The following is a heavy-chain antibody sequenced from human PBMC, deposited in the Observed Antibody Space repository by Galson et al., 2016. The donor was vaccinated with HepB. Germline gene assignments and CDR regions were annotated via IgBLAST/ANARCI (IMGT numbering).Heavy chain of an antibody. CDR2: IYPGDSDT. V-gene: IGHV5-51*01. CDR3: ARRGPDGGSGF. J-gene: IGHJ4*02. D-gene: IGHD4-23*01. Sequence: QSGAEVKEAGDSLRISCETFGYSFTSLWIAWVRQRPGKGLEWMGTIYPGDSDTKYSPSFRGQVIISADKSTSTLYLQWNSLRASDTAVYYCARRGPDGGSGFWGQGTQFSVSS. CDR1: GYSFTSLW.